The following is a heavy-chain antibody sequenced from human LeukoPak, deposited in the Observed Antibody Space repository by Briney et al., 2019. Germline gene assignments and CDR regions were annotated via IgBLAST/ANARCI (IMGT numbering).Heavy chain of an antibody. CDR3: LMYTNGWN. CDR1: GFTFSSYS. J-gene: IGHJ4*02. D-gene: IGHD6-19*01. CDR2: ISGSSYYI. Sequence: GGSLRLSCAASGFTFSSYSMNWVRQAPGKGLEWVSSISGSSYYIYYADSVKGRFTISRDNAKNMLYLQTNSLRAEDTAMYYCLMYTNGWNWGQGTLVTVSS. V-gene: IGHV3-21*04.